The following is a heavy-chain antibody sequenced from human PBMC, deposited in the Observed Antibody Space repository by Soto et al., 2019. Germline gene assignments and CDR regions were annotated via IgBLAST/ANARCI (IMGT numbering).Heavy chain of an antibody. V-gene: IGHV3-33*01. CDR2: IWYDGSNK. J-gene: IGHJ4*02. CDR1: GFTFSSYG. CDR3: SRGNEFWSGYYSSHFDQ. D-gene: IGHD3-3*01. Sequence: GGSLRLSCAASGFTFSSYGMHWVRQAPGKGLEWVAVIWYDGSNKYYADSVKGRFTISRDNSENTLYLQMNSLRAEDTAVYYCSRGNEFWSGYYSSHFDQWGQGTLVTVSS.